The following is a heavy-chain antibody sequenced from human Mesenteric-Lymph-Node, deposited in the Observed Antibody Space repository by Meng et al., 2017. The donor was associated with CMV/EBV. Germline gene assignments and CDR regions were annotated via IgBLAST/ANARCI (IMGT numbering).Heavy chain of an antibody. CDR3: ARDSGVFDY. Sequence: HVPCQASGYTFTSYGISWVRQAPGHGLEWMGWISASNGNTNYAQQLQGRVTMTTDTSTITAYMELRSLTSDDTAVYYCARDSGVFDYWGQGTLVTVSS. V-gene: IGHV1-18*04. J-gene: IGHJ4*02. D-gene: IGHD7-27*01. CDR2: ISASNGNT. CDR1: GYTFTSYG.